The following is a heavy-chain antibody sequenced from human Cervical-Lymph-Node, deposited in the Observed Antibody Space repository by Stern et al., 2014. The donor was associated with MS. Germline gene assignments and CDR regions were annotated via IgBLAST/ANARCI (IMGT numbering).Heavy chain of an antibody. CDR1: GYTFTGYY. J-gene: IGHJ5*02. V-gene: IGHV1-2*02. Sequence: QVQLVQSGAEVKKPGASVKVSCKASGYTFTGYYMHWVRQAPGQGLEWMGWINPNSGDTYYAQKFQGRVTMTRDTSISTASMELSRLRSDDTAVYYCARGGPANCAGDCFDFNWSDPWGQGTLVTVSS. CDR3: ARGGPANCAGDCFDFNWSDP. CDR2: INPNSGDT. D-gene: IGHD2-21*02.